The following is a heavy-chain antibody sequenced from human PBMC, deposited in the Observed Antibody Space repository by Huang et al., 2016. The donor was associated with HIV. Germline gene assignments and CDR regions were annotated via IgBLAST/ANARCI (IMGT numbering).Heavy chain of an antibody. CDR2: ISSSSRNR. CDR1: GFTFSSYR. V-gene: IGHV3-21*01. D-gene: IGHD6-19*01. J-gene: IGHJ3*02. Sequence: EVHLVESGGGLVKPGGSLRLSCAACGFTFSSYRMNWVRQGPGRGLECVSSISSSSRNRYYEDSVKGRFTISRDNAKNSLYLQMNSLSAEDTAVYYCARVGGVAAGTFGTFDIWGQGTMVTVSS. CDR3: ARVGGVAAGTFGTFDI.